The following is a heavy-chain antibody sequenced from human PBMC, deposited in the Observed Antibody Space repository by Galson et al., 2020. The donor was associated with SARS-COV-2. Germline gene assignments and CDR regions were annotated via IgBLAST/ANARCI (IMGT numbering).Heavy chain of an antibody. CDR3: ARGVSSDP. Sequence: GVSLRLSCAASGFTFSNFWMTWVRQAPGKALEWVASIKEDGSDKNYVDSVKGRFTISRDNAKNSLYLQMNSLRDEDTALYYCARGVSSDPWGQGTLVTVSS. CDR1: GFTFSNFW. D-gene: IGHD2-2*01. CDR2: IKEDGSDK. J-gene: IGHJ5*02. V-gene: IGHV3-7*01.